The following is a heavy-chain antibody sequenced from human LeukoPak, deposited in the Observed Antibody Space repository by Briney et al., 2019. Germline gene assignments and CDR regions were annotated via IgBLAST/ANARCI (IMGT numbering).Heavy chain of an antibody. CDR3: ARETDSGWYRTLDY. V-gene: IGHV4-59*01. J-gene: IGHJ4*02. CDR1: GGSISSYY. CDR2: IYYSGST. Sequence: PSETLSLTCTVSGGSISSYYWSWIRQPPGKGLEWIGYIYYSGSTNYNPSLKSRVTISVATSKNQFSLKLSSVTAADTAVYYCARETDSGWYRTLDYWGQGTLVTVSS. D-gene: IGHD6-19*01.